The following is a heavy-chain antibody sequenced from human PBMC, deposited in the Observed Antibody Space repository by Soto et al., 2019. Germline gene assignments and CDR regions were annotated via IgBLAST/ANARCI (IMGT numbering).Heavy chain of an antibody. J-gene: IGHJ4*02. CDR2: INHSGST. V-gene: IGHV4-39*07. Sequence: SETLSRTCTVSGGSISSGGYYWSCIRQPPGKGLEWIGEINHSGSTNYNPSLKSRVTISVDTSKNQFSLKLSSVTAADTAVYYCARGPESIVVVTATEPPFDYWGQGTLVTVSS. D-gene: IGHD2-21*02. CDR3: ARGPESIVVVTATEPPFDY. CDR1: GGSISSGGYY.